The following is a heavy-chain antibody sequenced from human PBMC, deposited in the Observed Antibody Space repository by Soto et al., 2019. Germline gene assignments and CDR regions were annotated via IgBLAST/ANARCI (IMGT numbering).Heavy chain of an antibody. Sequence: QVQLVQSGVEVKKPGASVKVSCKASGYTFTSYGINWVRQAPGQGLEWMGWISGYNGNTNYAQKLQGRVTMTTDTSTSTAIKELTSLRSDDTAMYYCARGRSIDYNWFDPRGQGTLVTVSS. J-gene: IGHJ5*02. D-gene: IGHD3-9*01. CDR1: GYTFTSYG. V-gene: IGHV1-18*01. CDR3: ARGRSIDYNWFDP. CDR2: ISGYNGNT.